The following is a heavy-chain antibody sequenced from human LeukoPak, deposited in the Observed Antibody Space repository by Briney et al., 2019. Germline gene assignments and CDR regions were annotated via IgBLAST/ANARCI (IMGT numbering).Heavy chain of an antibody. CDR1: GDSVSSNSAV. CDR2: TYYRSKWYN. Sequence: SQTLSLTCAISGDSVSSNSAVWIWLRQSPSRGLEWLGRTYYRSKWYNDYAVSVKSRISINPDTSKNQFSLQLNSVTPEDTAVYYCAREAAAGWVEDWGQGTLVTVSS. J-gene: IGHJ4*02. V-gene: IGHV6-1*01. CDR3: AREAAAGWVED. D-gene: IGHD6-13*01.